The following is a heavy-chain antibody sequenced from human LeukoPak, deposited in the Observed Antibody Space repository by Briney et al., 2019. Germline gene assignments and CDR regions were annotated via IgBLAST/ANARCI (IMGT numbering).Heavy chain of an antibody. CDR3: ARDYYYDFWSGLYDY. CDR2: INAGNGNT. Sequence: ASVNVSCKASGGTFSSYAISWVRQAPGQRLEWMGWINAGNGNTKYSQKFQGRVTITRDTSASTAYMELSSLRSEDTAVYYCARDYYYDFWSGLYDYWGQGTLVTVSS. D-gene: IGHD3-3*01. J-gene: IGHJ4*02. CDR1: GGTFSSYA. V-gene: IGHV1-3*01.